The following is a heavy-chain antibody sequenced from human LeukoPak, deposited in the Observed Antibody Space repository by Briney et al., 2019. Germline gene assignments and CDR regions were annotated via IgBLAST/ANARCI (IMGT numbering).Heavy chain of an antibody. D-gene: IGHD1-26*01. V-gene: IGHV3-23*01. Sequence: GGSLRLPCAASGFTFSSYAMSWVRQAPGKGLEWVSAISGSGGSTYYADSVKGRFTISRDNSKNTLYLQMNSLRAEDTAVYYCAQTHSGSYYFDYWGQGTLVTVSS. CDR3: AQTHSGSYYFDY. J-gene: IGHJ4*02. CDR2: ISGSGGST. CDR1: GFTFSSYA.